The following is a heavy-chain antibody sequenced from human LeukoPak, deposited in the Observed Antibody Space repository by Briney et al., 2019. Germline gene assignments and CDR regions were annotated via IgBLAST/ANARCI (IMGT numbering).Heavy chain of an antibody. CDR2: IIPILGIA. Sequence: GASVKVSCKASGYTFTSYGISWVRQAPGQGLEWMGRIIPILGIANYAQKFQGRVTITADKSTSTAYMELSSLRSEDTAVYYCARDYYDSSGYVDYWGQGTLVTVSS. J-gene: IGHJ4*02. CDR1: GYTFTSYG. D-gene: IGHD3-22*01. V-gene: IGHV1-69*04. CDR3: ARDYYDSSGYVDY.